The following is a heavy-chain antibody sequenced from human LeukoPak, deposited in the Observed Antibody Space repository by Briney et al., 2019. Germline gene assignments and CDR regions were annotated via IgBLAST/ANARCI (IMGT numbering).Heavy chain of an antibody. Sequence: GGSLRLSCAASGFTFSSYRMNWVRQAPGKGLEWVSYISSSSSTIYYADSVKGRFTISRDNAKNSLYLQMNSLRAEDTAVYYCAKDLSPSDDFWSGYSSFDYWGQGTLVTVSS. J-gene: IGHJ4*02. V-gene: IGHV3-48*04. CDR1: GFTFSSYR. D-gene: IGHD3-3*01. CDR2: ISSSSSTI. CDR3: AKDLSPSDDFWSGYSSFDY.